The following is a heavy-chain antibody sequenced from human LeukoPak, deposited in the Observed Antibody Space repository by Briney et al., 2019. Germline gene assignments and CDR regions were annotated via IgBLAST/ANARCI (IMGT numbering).Heavy chain of an antibody. CDR2: IYYSGST. J-gene: IGHJ4*02. D-gene: IGHD2-21*01. CDR3: ARVPTVLLPGGLAKPSSFDS. V-gene: IGHV4-31*03. CDR1: GGSLTAGAYY. Sequence: SQTLSLTCTVSGGSLTAGAYYWSWIRQHPGKGLEWIGYIYYSGSTYKNPSLKSRLTLSVDTSKNQFSLRLRSVTAADTAVYYCARVPTVLLPGGLAKPSSFDSWGQGTLVTVSS.